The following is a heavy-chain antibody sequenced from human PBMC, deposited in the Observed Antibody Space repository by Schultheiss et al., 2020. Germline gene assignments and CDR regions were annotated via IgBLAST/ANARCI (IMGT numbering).Heavy chain of an antibody. V-gene: IGHV4-30-4*01. Sequence: SQTLSLTCTVSGGSISSGDYYWSWIRQPPGKGLEWIGYIYYSGSTYYNPSLKSRVTISVDTSKNQFSLKLSSVTAADTAVYYCARGGWDYYDSSGYYPAFDYWGQGTLVTVSS. D-gene: IGHD3-22*01. CDR1: GGSISSGDYY. CDR3: ARGGWDYYDSSGYYPAFDY. CDR2: IYYSGST. J-gene: IGHJ4*02.